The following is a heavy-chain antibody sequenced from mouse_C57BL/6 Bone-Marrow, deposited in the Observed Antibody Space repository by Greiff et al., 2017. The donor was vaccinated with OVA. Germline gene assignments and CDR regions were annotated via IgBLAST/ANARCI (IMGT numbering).Heavy chain of an antibody. CDR3: ARWDSSGFLYAMDY. J-gene: IGHJ4*01. V-gene: IGHV1-26*01. D-gene: IGHD3-2*02. Sequence: EVQLQQSGPELVKPGASVKISCKASGYTFTDYYMNWVKQSHGKSLEWIGDINPNNGGTSYNQKFKGKATLTVDKSSSTAYMELRSLTSEDSAVYYSARWDSSGFLYAMDYWGQGTSVTVSS. CDR2: INPNNGGT. CDR1: GYTFTDYY.